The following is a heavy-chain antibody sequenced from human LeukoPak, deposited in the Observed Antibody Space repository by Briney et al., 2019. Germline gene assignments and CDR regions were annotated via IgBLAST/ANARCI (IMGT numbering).Heavy chain of an antibody. V-gene: IGHV1-69*13. D-gene: IGHD3-10*02. Sequence: SVKVSCKASGGTFSSYAISWVRQAPGQGLEWMGGIISIFGTANYAQKFQGRVTITADESTSTAYMELSSLRSEDTAVYYCAGLFPPGSAFDIWGQGTMVTVSS. CDR3: AGLFPPGSAFDI. CDR1: GGTFSSYA. J-gene: IGHJ3*02. CDR2: IISIFGTA.